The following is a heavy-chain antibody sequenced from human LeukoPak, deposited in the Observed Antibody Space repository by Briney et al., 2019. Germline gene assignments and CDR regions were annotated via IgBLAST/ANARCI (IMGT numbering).Heavy chain of an antibody. Sequence: GGSLRLSCAASGLTFSSYAMSWVRQAPGKGLGWVSAISGSGGSTYYADSVQGRFTISRDNSKNTLYLQMNSLRAADTAVYYCAINYYDFWSGYKDWGQGTLVTVSS. CDR2: ISGSGGST. J-gene: IGHJ4*02. V-gene: IGHV3-23*01. D-gene: IGHD3-3*01. CDR3: AINYYDFWSGYKD. CDR1: GLTFSSYA.